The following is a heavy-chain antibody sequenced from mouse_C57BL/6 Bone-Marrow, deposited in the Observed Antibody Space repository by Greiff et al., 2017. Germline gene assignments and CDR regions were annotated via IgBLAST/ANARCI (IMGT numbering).Heavy chain of an antibody. V-gene: IGHV1-55*01. J-gene: IGHJ2*01. CDR3: ARSGTVVEN. CDR1: GYTFTSYW. D-gene: IGHD1-1*01. CDR2: IYPGSVST. Sequence: VQLQQPGAELVKPGASVKMSCKASGYTFTSYWITWVKQRPGQGLEWIGDIYPGSVSTNYNEKFKSKATLTVDTSSSTAYMQLSSLTSEDAAVYYGARSGTVVENWGQGTTLTVAS.